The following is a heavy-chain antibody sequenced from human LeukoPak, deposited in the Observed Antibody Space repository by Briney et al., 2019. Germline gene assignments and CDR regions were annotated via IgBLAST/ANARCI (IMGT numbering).Heavy chain of an antibody. D-gene: IGHD3-3*01. CDR1: GGSISSGGYY. Sequence: SETLSLTCTVSGGSISSGGYYWSWIRQPPGKGLEWIGYIYHSGSTYYNPSLKSRVTISVDRSKNQFSLKLSSVTAADTAVYYCARAKNPTTYYDFWSGYYLEDPFFDYWGQGTLVTVSS. CDR2: IYHSGST. J-gene: IGHJ4*02. V-gene: IGHV4-30-2*01. CDR3: ARAKNPTTYYDFWSGYYLEDPFFDY.